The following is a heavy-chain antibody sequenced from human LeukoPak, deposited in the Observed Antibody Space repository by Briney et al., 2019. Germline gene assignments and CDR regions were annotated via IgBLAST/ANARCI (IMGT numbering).Heavy chain of an antibody. CDR2: ISSSSTI. CDR3: ARRSSGNGFDY. V-gene: IGHV3-48*01. D-gene: IGHD4-23*01. CDR1: GFSFSSYS. J-gene: IGHJ4*02. Sequence: GGSLRLSCAASGFSFSSYSMNWVRQAPGKGLEWVSYISSSSTIYYADSVKGRFTISRDNAKNSLYLQMNSLRAEDTAVYYCARRSSGNGFDYWGQGTLVTVSS.